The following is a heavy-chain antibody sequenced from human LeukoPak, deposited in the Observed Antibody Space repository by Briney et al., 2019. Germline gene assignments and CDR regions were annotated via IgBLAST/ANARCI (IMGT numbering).Heavy chain of an antibody. CDR3: ARDPLRGGDLDY. J-gene: IGHJ4*02. D-gene: IGHD2-15*01. CDR1: GFTFSSYE. V-gene: IGHV3-7*01. Sequence: GGSLRLSCAASGFTFSSYEMNWVRQAPGKGLEWVANIKQDGSEKYYGNSVKGRFTISRDNGKNSLYLQMNSLRAEDTAVYYCARDPLRGGDLDYWGQGSLVAVSS. CDR2: IKQDGSEK.